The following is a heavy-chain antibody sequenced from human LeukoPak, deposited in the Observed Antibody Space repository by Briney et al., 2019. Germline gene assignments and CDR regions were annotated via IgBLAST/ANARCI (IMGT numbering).Heavy chain of an antibody. J-gene: IGHJ4*02. Sequence: GASVKVSCKASGGTFRSYAITWVRQAPGQGLEWMGGIIPIFGTANYARKFQDRVTITADKSTSTAYMELRSLRSEDAAVYYCARGVDTAMVSNFDYWGQGTLVTVSS. V-gene: IGHV1-69*06. CDR1: GGTFRSYA. CDR3: ARGVDTAMVSNFDY. CDR2: IIPIFGTA. D-gene: IGHD5-18*01.